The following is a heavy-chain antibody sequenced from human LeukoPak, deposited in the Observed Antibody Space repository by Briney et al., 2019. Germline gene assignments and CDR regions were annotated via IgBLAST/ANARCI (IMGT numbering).Heavy chain of an antibody. D-gene: IGHD6-19*01. CDR1: GFSFSSYW. J-gene: IGHJ4*02. CDR3: ATKEPSTSGWSY. CDR2: IQQDGSGK. Sequence: GGSLRLSCEASGFSFSSYWMIWVRQAPGKGLECVGNIQQDGSGKEYVDSVKGRFTISRDNAENSVYLQMNDLRAEDTGVYYCATKEPSTSGWSYWGQGTLVAVSS. V-gene: IGHV3-7*01.